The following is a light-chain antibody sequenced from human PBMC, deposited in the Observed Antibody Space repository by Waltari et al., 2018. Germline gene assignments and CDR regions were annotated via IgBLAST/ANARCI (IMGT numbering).Light chain of an antibody. Sequence: DIQMTQSPSSLSASVGDRVTITCRASQDIRNYLAWYQQKPGKVPKLLISAASTLQSGVPSRFSGRESWTDFTLTISSLQPEDVGTYYCQKYDSVPWTFGQGTKVEIK. V-gene: IGKV1-27*01. J-gene: IGKJ1*01. CDR1: QDIRNY. CDR2: AAS. CDR3: QKYDSVPWT.